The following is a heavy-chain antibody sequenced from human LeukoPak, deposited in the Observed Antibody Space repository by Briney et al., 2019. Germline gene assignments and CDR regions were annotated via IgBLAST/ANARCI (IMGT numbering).Heavy chain of an antibody. CDR3: AKASVPYYDSSGIGGFPPSDY. D-gene: IGHD3-22*01. Sequence: PGGSLRLSCAVSGFTLSNFWMAWVRQAPGKGLEWVANIKQDGSEKYYADSVKGRFTISRDNAKNSLYLQMNSLRAEDTALYYCAKASVPYYDSSGIGGFPPSDYWGQGTLVTVSS. V-gene: IGHV3-7*03. CDR2: IKQDGSEK. CDR1: GFTLSNFW. J-gene: IGHJ4*02.